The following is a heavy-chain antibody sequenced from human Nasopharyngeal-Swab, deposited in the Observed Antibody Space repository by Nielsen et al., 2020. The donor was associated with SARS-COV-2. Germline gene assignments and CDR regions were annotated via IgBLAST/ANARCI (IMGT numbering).Heavy chain of an antibody. V-gene: IGHV3-9*01. CDR3: AKDKGRSSSWYDY. Sequence: SLKISCAASGFTFDDYATHWVRQAPGKGLEWVSGISWNSGSIGYADSVKGRFTISRDNAKNSLYLQMNSLGAEDTALYYCAKDKGRSSSWYDYWGQGTLVTVSS. J-gene: IGHJ4*02. CDR2: ISWNSGSI. D-gene: IGHD6-13*01. CDR1: GFTFDDYA.